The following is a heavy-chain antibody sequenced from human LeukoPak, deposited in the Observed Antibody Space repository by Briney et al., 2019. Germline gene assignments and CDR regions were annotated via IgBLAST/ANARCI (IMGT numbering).Heavy chain of an antibody. CDR3: ARDQMAQTDY. J-gene: IGHJ4*02. V-gene: IGHV3-33*01. D-gene: IGHD5-24*01. CDR1: GFTFSSYG. Sequence: PGGSLRLSCAASGFTFSSYGMHWVRQAPGKGLEWVAFIWYDGSKKYRPDSVKGRFTISRDDSKNTLYVQMNSLRVEDTAVYYCARDQMAQTDYWGQGTLVTVSS. CDR2: IWYDGSKK.